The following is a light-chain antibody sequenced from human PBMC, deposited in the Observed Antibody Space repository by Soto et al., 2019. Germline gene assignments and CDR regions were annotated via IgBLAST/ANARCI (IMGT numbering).Light chain of an antibody. J-gene: IGLJ1*01. CDR3: SSYTTSNTRQIV. CDR2: DVS. Sequence: QSALTQPASVSGSRGQSITISCTGTSSDFGGYNYVSWYQHHPGKAPKLLIYDVSNRPSGISNRFSGSKSDNTASLTISGLRPEDEADYYCSSYTTSNTRQIVFGTGTKVTVL. CDR1: SSDFGGYNY. V-gene: IGLV2-14*03.